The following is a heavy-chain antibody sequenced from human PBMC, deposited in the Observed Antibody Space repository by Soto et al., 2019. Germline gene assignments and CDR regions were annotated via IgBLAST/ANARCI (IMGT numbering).Heavy chain of an antibody. D-gene: IGHD1-26*01. CDR3: ASPPVAATYYYGMDV. CDR1: GYTFTSYD. J-gene: IGHJ6*02. Sequence: ASVKVSCKASGYTFTSYDINWVRQATGQGLEWMGWMNPNSGNTGYAQKFQGRVTITADESTSTAYMELSSLRSEDTALYYCASPPVAATYYYGMDVWGQGTTVTVSS. V-gene: IGHV1-8*01. CDR2: MNPNSGNT.